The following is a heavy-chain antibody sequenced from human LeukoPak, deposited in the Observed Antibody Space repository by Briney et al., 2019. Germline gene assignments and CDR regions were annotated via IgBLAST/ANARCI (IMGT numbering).Heavy chain of an antibody. CDR1: GFTFSSYA. V-gene: IGHV3-30-3*01. CDR3: ARDPPYSSSWYHFDY. CDR2: ISYGGSNK. J-gene: IGHJ4*02. Sequence: GRSLRLSCAASGFTFSSYAMHWVRQAPGKGLEWVAVISYGGSNKYYADSVKRRFTISRDNSKNTLYLQMNSLRPEDTAVYYCARDPPYSSSWYHFDYWGQGTLVTVSS. D-gene: IGHD6-13*01.